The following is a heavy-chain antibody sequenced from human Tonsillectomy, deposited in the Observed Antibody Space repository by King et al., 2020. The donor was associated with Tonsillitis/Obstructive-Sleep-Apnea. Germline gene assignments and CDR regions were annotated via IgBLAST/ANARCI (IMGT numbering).Heavy chain of an antibody. Sequence: VQLQQWGAGLLKPSETLSLTCAVYGGSFSGYYWSWIRQPPGKGLEWIGEINHSGSTNYNPSLKSRVTISVDTSKNHFSLKLSSVTAADTAVYYCARGSFTYGDQYPTYFDYWGQGTLVTVSS. CDR3: ARGSFTYGDQYPTYFDY. CDR2: INHSGST. D-gene: IGHD4-17*01. V-gene: IGHV4-34*01. J-gene: IGHJ4*02. CDR1: GGSFSGYY.